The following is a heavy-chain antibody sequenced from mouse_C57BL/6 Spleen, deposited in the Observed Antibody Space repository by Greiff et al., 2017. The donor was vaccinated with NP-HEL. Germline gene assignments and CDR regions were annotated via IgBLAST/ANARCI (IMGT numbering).Heavy chain of an antibody. Sequence: EVQLQQSGPELVKPGASVKISCKASGYSFTGYYMNWVKQSPEKSLEWIGEINPSTGGTTYNQKFKAKATLTVDKSSSTAYMQLKSLTSEDSAVYYCARATVVATKRVEYYFDYWGQGTTLTVSS. D-gene: IGHD1-1*01. J-gene: IGHJ2*01. CDR2: INPSTGGT. V-gene: IGHV1-42*01. CDR3: ARATVVATKRVEYYFDY. CDR1: GYSFTGYY.